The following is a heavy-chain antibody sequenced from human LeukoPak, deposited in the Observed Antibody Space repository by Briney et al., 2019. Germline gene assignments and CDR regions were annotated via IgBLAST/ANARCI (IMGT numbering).Heavy chain of an antibody. D-gene: IGHD3-10*01. CDR2: IYYSGST. J-gene: IGHJ5*02. CDR3: ARDYYGSGSYYNGNWFDP. CDR1: GGSISSVGYY. Sequence: TSETLSLTCTVSGGSISSVGYYWSWIRQHPGKGLEWIGYIYYSGSTYYNPSLKSRVTISVDTSKNQFSLKLSSVTAADTAVYYCARDYYGSGSYYNGNWFDPWGQGTLVTVPS. V-gene: IGHV4-31*03.